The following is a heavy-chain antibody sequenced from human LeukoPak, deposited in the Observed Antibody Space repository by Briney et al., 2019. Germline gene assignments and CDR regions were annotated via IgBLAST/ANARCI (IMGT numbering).Heavy chain of an antibody. CDR1: GFSFTAYS. CDR3: ARRFDS. J-gene: IGHJ4*02. CDR2: IGPGGDI. V-gene: IGHV3-48*01. Sequence: GGSLRLSCAASGFSFTAYSMNWVRQAPGRGLEWISYIGPGGDIYYADSVTGRFTVSRDTAKNSLYLQMNGLRVEDTAVYYCARRFDSWGQGTLVTVSS.